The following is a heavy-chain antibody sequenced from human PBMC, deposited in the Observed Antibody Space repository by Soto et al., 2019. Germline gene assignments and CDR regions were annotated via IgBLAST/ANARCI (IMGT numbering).Heavy chain of an antibody. D-gene: IGHD5-18*01. CDR3: ARDRGYTDAFDY. CDR2: ISSSGSTI. Sequence: EVQLVESGGGLVQPGGSLRLSCAASGLTFTSSSMNWVRQAPGKGLEWVSFISSSGSTIYYADSVKGRFTISRDNAKNSLYLQMNSLRDEDTAVYYCARDRGYTDAFDYWGQGTLVTVSS. J-gene: IGHJ4*02. V-gene: IGHV3-48*02. CDR1: GLTFTSSS.